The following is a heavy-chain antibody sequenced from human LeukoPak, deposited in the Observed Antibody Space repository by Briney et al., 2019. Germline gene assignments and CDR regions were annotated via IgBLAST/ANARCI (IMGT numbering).Heavy chain of an antibody. V-gene: IGHV4-4*09. CDR3: ARRTYYYYMDV. CDR2: IYTSGST. J-gene: IGHJ6*03. CDR1: GGSTSSYY. Sequence: SETLSLTCTVSGGSTSSYYWSWIRQPPGKGLEWIGYIYTSGSTNYNPSLKSRVTISADTSKNQFSLKLSSVTAADTAVYYCARRTYYYYMDVWGKGTTVIVSS.